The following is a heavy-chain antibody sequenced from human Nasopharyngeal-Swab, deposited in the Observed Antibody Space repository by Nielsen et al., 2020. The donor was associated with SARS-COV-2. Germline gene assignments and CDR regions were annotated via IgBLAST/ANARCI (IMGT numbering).Heavy chain of an antibody. CDR3: ARRDSSGWHVDY. D-gene: IGHD6-19*01. J-gene: IGHJ4*02. V-gene: IGHV1-18*01. CDR2: ISAYNGNT. CDR1: GYTFNTYG. Sequence: ASVKVSCKASGYTFNTYGITWVRQAPGQGLEWMGWISAYNGNTNYAQKLQGRVTMTTDTSTSTAYMELRSLRSDDTAVYYCARRDSSGWHVDYWGQGTLVTVSS.